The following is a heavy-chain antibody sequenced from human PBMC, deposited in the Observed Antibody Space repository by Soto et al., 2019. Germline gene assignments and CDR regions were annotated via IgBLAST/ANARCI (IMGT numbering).Heavy chain of an antibody. CDR3: VTDRGQSAVLRAYDL. V-gene: IGHV3-9*01. CDR2: ITWNSGRF. CDR1: GFTFDDYA. J-gene: IGHJ4*02. Sequence: EVKLIESGGGRVQPGNSLRLSCSVAGFTFDDYAMHWVRQVPGRGLEWVSGITWNSGRFAYAHSVQGRFTISRDNAKNSLYLQMNNLRLEDTALYYCVTDRGQSAVLRAYDLWGPGTLVTVSS. D-gene: IGHD3-3*01.